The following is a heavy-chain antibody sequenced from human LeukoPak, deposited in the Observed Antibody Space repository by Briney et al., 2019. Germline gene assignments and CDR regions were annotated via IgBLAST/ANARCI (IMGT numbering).Heavy chain of an antibody. CDR1: GFTFSTYA. CDR2: IGGSDGRT. Sequence: GGSLRLSCAASGFTFSTYAMSWVRQAPGKGLEWVSLIGGSDGRTRYADSVKGRFTISRDNSKNALYLEMNSLRAEDTAVYYCAKDSSSYDWGYMDVWGKGTTVTISS. V-gene: IGHV3-23*01. J-gene: IGHJ6*03. CDR3: AKDSSSYDWGYMDV. D-gene: IGHD3-22*01.